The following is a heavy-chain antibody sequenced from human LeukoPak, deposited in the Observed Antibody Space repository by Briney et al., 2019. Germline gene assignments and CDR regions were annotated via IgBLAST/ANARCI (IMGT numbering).Heavy chain of an antibody. CDR2: ISYDGSNK. Sequence: PGGSLRLSCAASGFTFSSYGMHWVRQAPGKGLEWAAVISYDGSNKYYADSVKGRFTISRDNSKNTLYLQMNSLRAEDTAVYYCAKASYSSGWYRGGVEYYFDYWGQGTLVTVSS. CDR1: GFTFSSYG. D-gene: IGHD6-19*01. V-gene: IGHV3-30*18. CDR3: AKASYSSGWYRGGVEYYFDY. J-gene: IGHJ4*02.